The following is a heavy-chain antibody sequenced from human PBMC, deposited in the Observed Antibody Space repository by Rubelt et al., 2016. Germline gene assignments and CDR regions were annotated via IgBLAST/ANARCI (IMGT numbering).Heavy chain of an antibody. V-gene: IGHV4-59*01. CDR3: ARGPFGEDEPWDY. D-gene: IGHD2-21*01. Sequence: QVQLQESGPGLVKPSETLSLTCTVSGGSISSYYWSWIRQPPGKGLEWIGYIYYSGSTNYNPSLKSRVTISVDTSKNQFSLKLSSVTAADTSVYYCARGPFGEDEPWDYWGQGTLVTVSS. CDR1: GGSISSYY. J-gene: IGHJ4*02. CDR2: IYYSGST.